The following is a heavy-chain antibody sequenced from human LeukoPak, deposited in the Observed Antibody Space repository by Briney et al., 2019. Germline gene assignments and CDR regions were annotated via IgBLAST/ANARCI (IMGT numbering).Heavy chain of an antibody. V-gene: IGHV3-30-3*01. CDR2: ISYDGSNK. CDR1: GFTFSSYA. CDR3: ARDRSLVVVTAIPVGYFDY. J-gene: IGHJ4*02. D-gene: IGHD2-21*02. Sequence: AGGSLRLSCAASGFTFSSYAMHWVRQAPGKGLEWVAVISYDGSNKYYADSVKGRFTISRDNSKNTLYLQMNSLRAVDTAVYYCARDRSLVVVTAIPVGYFDYWGQGTLVTVSS.